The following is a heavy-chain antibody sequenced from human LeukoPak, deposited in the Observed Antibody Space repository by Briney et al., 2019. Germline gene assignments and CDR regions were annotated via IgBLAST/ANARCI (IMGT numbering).Heavy chain of an antibody. Sequence: GESLKISCKGSGYSFTSYWIGWVRQMPGKGLEWMGIIYPGDSDTRYSPSFQGQVTISAVKSISTAYLQWSSLKASDTAMYYCARRDYDILTGYPDAFDIWGQGTMVTVSS. J-gene: IGHJ3*02. V-gene: IGHV5-51*01. CDR2: IYPGDSDT. D-gene: IGHD3-9*01. CDR3: ARRDYDILTGYPDAFDI. CDR1: GYSFTSYW.